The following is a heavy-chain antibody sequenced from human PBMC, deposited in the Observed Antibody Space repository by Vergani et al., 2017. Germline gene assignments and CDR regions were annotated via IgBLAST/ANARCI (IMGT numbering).Heavy chain of an antibody. Sequence: EVQLVESGGGLVPPGGSLRLFCAGSGLTFSNNWRHWVRQAPGKGLEVVSRINSDGSSTSYADSVKGRFTISRDNAKNTLYLQMNSLRAEDTAVYYCGRELGIPWGQGILVTVSS. CDR3: GRELGIP. CDR2: INSDGSST. CDR1: GLTFSNNW. D-gene: IGHD3-16*01. V-gene: IGHV3-74*01. J-gene: IGHJ5*02.